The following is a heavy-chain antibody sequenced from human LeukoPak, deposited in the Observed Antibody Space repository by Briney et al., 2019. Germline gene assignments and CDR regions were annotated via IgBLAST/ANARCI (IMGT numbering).Heavy chain of an antibody. D-gene: IGHD6-19*01. V-gene: IGHV3-23*01. CDR3: AKGSGSGWYGWFDP. J-gene: IGHJ5*02. CDR2: IDASGVNT. CDR1: RFTFSGYA. Sequence: GGSLRLSCAASRFTFSGYAMYWVRQAPGKGLEWVSCIDASGVNTYYADSVKGRFTISRDNSSNTLYLQMNSLRAEDTAVYYCAKGSGSGWYGWFDPWGQGTLVTVSS.